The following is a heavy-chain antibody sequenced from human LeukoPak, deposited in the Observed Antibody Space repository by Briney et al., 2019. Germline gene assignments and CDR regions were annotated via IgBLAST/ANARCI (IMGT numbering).Heavy chain of an antibody. V-gene: IGHV3-23*01. Sequence: GGSLRLSCAASGFTFSSYAMSWVRQAPGKGLEWVSAISGSGGSTYCADSVKGRFTISRDNSKNTLYLQMNSLRAEDTAVYYCAKVSVQPGYSSGWSINWFDPWGQGTLVTVSS. CDR2: ISGSGGST. D-gene: IGHD6-19*01. J-gene: IGHJ5*02. CDR1: GFTFSSYA. CDR3: AKVSVQPGYSSGWSINWFDP.